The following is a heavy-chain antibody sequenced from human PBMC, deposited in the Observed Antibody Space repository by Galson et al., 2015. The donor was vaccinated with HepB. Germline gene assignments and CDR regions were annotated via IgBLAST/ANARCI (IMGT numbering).Heavy chain of an antibody. CDR1: GYIFTTYW. J-gene: IGHJ3*02. CDR2: INPGDADT. V-gene: IGHV5-51*01. D-gene: IGHD2-8*01. Sequence: QSGAEVKKPGESLKISFKGSGYIFTTYWIGWVRQMPAKGLEWMGTINPGDADTRYRPSFRRQVTTSADKSNTTAYLLWSSLKATDTGVYDCARGQGGVTDAKYAFDIWGQGAMVTVSS. CDR3: ARGQGGVTDAKYAFDI.